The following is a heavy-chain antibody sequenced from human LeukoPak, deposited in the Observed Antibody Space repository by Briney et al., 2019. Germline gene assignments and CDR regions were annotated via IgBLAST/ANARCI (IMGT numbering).Heavy chain of an antibody. D-gene: IGHD3-22*01. CDR1: GGSISSGGYS. J-gene: IGHJ4*02. Sequence: SQTLSLTCAVSGGSISSGGYSWSWIRQPPGKGLEWIGYIYHSGSTYYNPSLKSRVTISVDKSKNQFSLKLSSVTAADTAVYYCARGPSGYYDSSGSYLRYFDYWGQGTLVTVSS. CDR3: ARGPSGYYDSSGSYLRYFDY. V-gene: IGHV4-30-2*01. CDR2: IYHSGST.